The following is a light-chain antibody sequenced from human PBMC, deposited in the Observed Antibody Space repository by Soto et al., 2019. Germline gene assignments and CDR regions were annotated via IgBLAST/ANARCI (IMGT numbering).Light chain of an antibody. J-gene: IGKJ5*01. Sequence: EAVLTQAPGTLSFSPGERAPPSCRASQSLRRNYIAWYQQRPGRAPRLLIYGASSRATGIPDRFSGSGSGTDFTLTISSLQPEDFATYYCQQSYSTPFTFGQGTRLEIK. CDR3: QQSYSTPFT. CDR1: QSLRRNY. CDR2: GAS. V-gene: IGKV3-20*01.